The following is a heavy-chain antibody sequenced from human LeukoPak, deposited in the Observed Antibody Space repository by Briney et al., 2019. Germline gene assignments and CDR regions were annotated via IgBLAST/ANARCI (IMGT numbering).Heavy chain of an antibody. Sequence: SETLSLTCAVYGGSFSGYYWSWTRQPPGKGLEWIGEINHSGSTNYNPSLKSRVTISVDTSKNQFSLKLSSVTAADTAVYYCAVGYSYGYIPFDYWGQGTLVTVSS. J-gene: IGHJ4*02. V-gene: IGHV4-34*01. CDR1: GGSFSGYY. D-gene: IGHD5-18*01. CDR2: INHSGST. CDR3: AVGYSYGYIPFDY.